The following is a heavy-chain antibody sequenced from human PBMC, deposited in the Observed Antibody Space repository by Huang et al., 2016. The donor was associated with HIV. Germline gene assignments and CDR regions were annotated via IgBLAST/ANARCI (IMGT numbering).Heavy chain of an antibody. CDR1: GYTFSNYD. CDR2: MKPNSGNT. V-gene: IGHV1-8*01. D-gene: IGHD2-15*01. J-gene: IGHJ4*02. CDR3: ATLPPVNYGRSGGRVRDY. Sequence: QVQLVQSGAEVKKPGASVKVSCKASGYTFSNYDINWVRPAPGKGLEWMEWMKPNSGNTGNARKFQGRVTMTRSTSISTAYMELSRVRFEDTAVYYCATLPPVNYGRSGGRVRDYWGQGSLVTVSS.